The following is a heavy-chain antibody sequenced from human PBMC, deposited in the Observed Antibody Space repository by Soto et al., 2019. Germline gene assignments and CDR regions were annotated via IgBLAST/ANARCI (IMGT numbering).Heavy chain of an antibody. J-gene: IGHJ5*01. D-gene: IGHD3-3*01. CDR1: GFTFSNYD. V-gene: IGHV3-13*01. CDR2: IGAASDT. Sequence: GGSLRLSCAASGFTFSNYDMHWVRQAPGEGLEWVSGIGAASDTYYPVSVQGRFTVSRDNAKKSLYLQMNSLRAGDTAVYYCARGFLWRGGYHHDLDSWAPAPLLTVFS. CDR3: ARGFLWRGGYHHDLDS.